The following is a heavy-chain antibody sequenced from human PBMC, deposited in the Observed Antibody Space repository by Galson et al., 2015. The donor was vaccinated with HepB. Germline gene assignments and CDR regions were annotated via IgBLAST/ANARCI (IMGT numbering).Heavy chain of an antibody. J-gene: IGHJ4*02. V-gene: IGHV3-30-3*01. Sequence: SLRLSCAASGFTFCSYAMHWVRQAPGKGLEWVAVISYDGSNKYYADSVKGRFTISRDNSKNTLYLQMNSLRAEDTAVYYCARDRGTMIVVAIFDYWGQGTLVTVSS. CDR1: GFTFCSYA. D-gene: IGHD3-22*01. CDR2: ISYDGSNK. CDR3: ARDRGTMIVVAIFDY.